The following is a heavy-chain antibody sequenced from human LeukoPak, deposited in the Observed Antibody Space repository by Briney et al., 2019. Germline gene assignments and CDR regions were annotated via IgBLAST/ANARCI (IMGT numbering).Heavy chain of an antibody. CDR3: ARGRGGDYEH. CDR1: GGSISSYY. Sequence: SETLSLTCTVSGGSISSYYWSWIRQPPGQGLEWIGYTYYSGSTNYNPSLKSRVTISVDTSKNQFSLKLSSVTAADTAVYYCARGRGGDYEHWGQGTLVTVSS. D-gene: IGHD2-21*02. CDR2: TYYSGST. V-gene: IGHV4-59*01. J-gene: IGHJ4*02.